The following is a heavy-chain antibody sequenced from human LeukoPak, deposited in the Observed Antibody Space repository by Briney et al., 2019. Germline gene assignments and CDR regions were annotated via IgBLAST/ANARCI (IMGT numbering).Heavy chain of an antibody. V-gene: IGHV4-59*08. CDR2: ISYSGYS. D-gene: IGHD1-26*01. CDR3: ARHHTGFIVGATHVDY. Sequence: SETLSLTCAVYGGSFSGYFWSWIRQPPGKTLEWIGYISYSGYSNYNPSLESRVTLSVVTSKIHFSLKLSSVTAADTAVYYGARHHTGFIVGATHVDYWGEGTLVTASS. J-gene: IGHJ4*02. CDR1: GGSFSGYF.